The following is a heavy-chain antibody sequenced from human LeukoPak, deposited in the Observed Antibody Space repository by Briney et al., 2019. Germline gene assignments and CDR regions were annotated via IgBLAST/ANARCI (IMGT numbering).Heavy chain of an antibody. CDR1: GYTFTAYY. D-gene: IGHD3-10*01. CDR3: ARVSGTTSFGNYWFDS. V-gene: IGHV1-2*02. J-gene: IGHJ5*01. CDR2: INPNSGAT. Sequence: AASVKVSCKASGYTFTAYYIHWVQQAPGQGLEWMGWINPNSGATNHAQNFQARVAMTRDTSISTAYMEQSSLRSDDTAVYYCARVSGTTSFGNYWFDSWGRGTLVTVSS.